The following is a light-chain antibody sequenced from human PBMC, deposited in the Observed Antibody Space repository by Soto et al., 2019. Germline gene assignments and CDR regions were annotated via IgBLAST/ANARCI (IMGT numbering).Light chain of an antibody. CDR1: QDIGND. Sequence: AIQMTQSPSSLSASVGDRVTITCRASQDIGNDLGWYQQKPGKAPKLLIYAASSLQSGVPSRFGGSGSGTDFTLTISSLQPEDFATYYCLQDYNPPLTIGGGTKVEIK. CDR3: LQDYNPPLT. J-gene: IGKJ4*01. V-gene: IGKV1-6*01. CDR2: AAS.